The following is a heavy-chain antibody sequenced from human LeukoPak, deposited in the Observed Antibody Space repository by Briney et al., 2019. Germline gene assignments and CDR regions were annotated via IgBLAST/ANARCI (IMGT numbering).Heavy chain of an antibody. CDR2: IYYSGST. CDR1: GGSISSSSYY. D-gene: IGHD7-27*01. J-gene: IGHJ4*02. V-gene: IGHV4-39*07. Sequence: PSETLSLTCTVSGGSISSSSYYWGWIRQPPGKGLEWIGTIYYSGSTYYNPSLKSRVTISVDTSKNQFSLKLGSVTAADTAVYYCARTNWGLLDYWGQGTLVTVSS. CDR3: ARTNWGLLDY.